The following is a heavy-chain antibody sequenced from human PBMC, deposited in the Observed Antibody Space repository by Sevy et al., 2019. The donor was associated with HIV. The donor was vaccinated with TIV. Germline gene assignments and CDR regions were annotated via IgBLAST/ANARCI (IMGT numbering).Heavy chain of an antibody. V-gene: IGHV3-33*01. CDR2: IFNDGKRK. J-gene: IGHJ4*02. Sequence: GGSLRLSCKASGFIFSRYGVHWVRQAPGKGLEWVASIFNDGKRKYYGAPVNGRFTISRDDSKNTLYLQMDSLRAEDTAVYYCARESGSDWYLDYWGQGTLVTVSS. CDR1: GFIFSRYG. CDR3: ARESGSDWYLDY. D-gene: IGHD2-21*02.